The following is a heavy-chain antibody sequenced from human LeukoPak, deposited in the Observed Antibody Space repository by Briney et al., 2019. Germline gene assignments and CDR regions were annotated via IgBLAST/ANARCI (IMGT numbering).Heavy chain of an antibody. D-gene: IGHD1-20*01. CDR2: ISYDGSNK. V-gene: IGHV3-30*01. Sequence: GSLRLSCAASGFTFSSYAMHWVRQAPGKGLEWVAVISYDGSNKYYADSVKGRFTISRDNSKNTLYLQMNSLRAEDTAVYYCARALTGRYYFDYWGQGTLVTVSS. CDR3: ARALTGRYYFDY. J-gene: IGHJ4*02. CDR1: GFTFSSYA.